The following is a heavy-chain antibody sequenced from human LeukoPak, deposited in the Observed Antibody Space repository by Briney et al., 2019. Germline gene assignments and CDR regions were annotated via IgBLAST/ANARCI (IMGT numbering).Heavy chain of an antibody. D-gene: IGHD4-17*01. CDR3: ARERSSSGRHSWFDP. CDR1: GGYIITSGHY. V-gene: IGHV4-39*07. J-gene: IGHJ5*02. Sequence: SETLSLTCTVSGGYIITSGHYWGWIRQPPGKGLEWIGSIYYTGVTSTNPFFRSRMSISVDTSKNQFSLNLTSVTAADAAVYYCARERSSSGRHSWFDPWGQGTLVTVSS. CDR2: IYYTGVT.